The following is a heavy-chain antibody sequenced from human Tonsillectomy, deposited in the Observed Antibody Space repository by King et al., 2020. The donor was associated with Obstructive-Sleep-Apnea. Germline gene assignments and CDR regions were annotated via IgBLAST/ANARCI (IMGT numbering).Heavy chain of an antibody. D-gene: IGHD1-1*01. Sequence: QLQESGPGLVKPSETLSLTCTVSRGSLTDGTYYWNWIRQSPGRGLEWIGYIHHTGTTSYNPSLRSRVTMSMDTSKNQLSLEVTSVIATDTAIFYCARDPVPMDGINFDSWGQGTLVTVSS. CDR3: ARDPVPMDGINFDS. CDR1: RGSLTDGTYY. CDR2: IHHTGTT. V-gene: IGHV4-61*01. J-gene: IGHJ4*02.